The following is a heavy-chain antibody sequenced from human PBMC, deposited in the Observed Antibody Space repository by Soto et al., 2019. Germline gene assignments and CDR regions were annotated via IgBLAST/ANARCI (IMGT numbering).Heavy chain of an antibody. CDR3: AKAPIPQEPDY. D-gene: IGHD1-1*01. CDR1: GFTFSNYW. V-gene: IGHV3-74*01. Sequence: GGSLTLSCAASGFTFSNYWMHWVRQTPGKGLVWVSRINTDGGSTNYADSVKGRFTISRDNSKNTLYLQMNSLRAEDTAVYYCAKAPIPQEPDYWGQGTLVTVSS. J-gene: IGHJ4*02. CDR2: INTDGGST.